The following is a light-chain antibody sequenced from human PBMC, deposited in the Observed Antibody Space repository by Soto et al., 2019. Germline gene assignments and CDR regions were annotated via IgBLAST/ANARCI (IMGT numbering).Light chain of an antibody. CDR1: QSVSSY. CDR2: DAS. CDR3: QLPGFT. J-gene: IGKJ3*01. Sequence: EIVLPQSPATLSLSPGERATLSCRASQSVSSYLAWYQQKPGQAPRLLIYDASNRATGIPARFSGSGSGTDFTLTISSLEPEDFAVYYCQLPGFTFGPGTKVDIK. V-gene: IGKV3-11*01.